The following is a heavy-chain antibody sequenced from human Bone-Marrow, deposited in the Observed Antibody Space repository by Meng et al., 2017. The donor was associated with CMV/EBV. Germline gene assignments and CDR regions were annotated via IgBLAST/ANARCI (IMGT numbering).Heavy chain of an antibody. V-gene: IGHV3-9*01. CDR1: GFTFDDYA. CDR2: ISWNSGSI. Sequence: SLKISCAASGFTFDDYAMHWVRQAPGKGLEWVSGISWNSGSIGYADSVKGRFTISRDNAKNSLYLQMNSLRAEDTALYYCAKDTYSGSYFDYWSQGTLVTVSS. D-gene: IGHD1-26*01. CDR3: AKDTYSGSYFDY. J-gene: IGHJ4*02.